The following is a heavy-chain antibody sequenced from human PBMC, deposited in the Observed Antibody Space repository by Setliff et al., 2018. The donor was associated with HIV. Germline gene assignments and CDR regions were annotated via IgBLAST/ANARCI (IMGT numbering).Heavy chain of an antibody. V-gene: IGHV3-30-3*01. D-gene: IGHD6-19*01. Sequence: GGSLRLSCAASGFTFSNYAMHWVRQAPGKGLEWVAVISYDGSNKYYADSVKDRFTITRDNAKNSVYLQMNSLRVEDTAMYYCTKDHLSGWASDCWGQGTLVTVSS. J-gene: IGHJ4*02. CDR2: ISYDGSNK. CDR1: GFTFSNYA. CDR3: TKDHLSGWASDC.